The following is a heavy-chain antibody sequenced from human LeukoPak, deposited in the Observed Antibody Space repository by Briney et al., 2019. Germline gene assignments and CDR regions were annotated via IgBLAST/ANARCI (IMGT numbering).Heavy chain of an antibody. CDR2: ISDDGSNK. V-gene: IGHV3-30*18. CDR3: AKDRYSSGWYSDFDY. D-gene: IGHD6-19*01. Sequence: GGSLRLSCAASGFTFSNYAMHWVRQAPGKGLEWVAVISDDGSNKYYGDSVKGRFTISRDNSKNTVYLQMNSLRAEDTAVYYCAKDRYSSGWYSDFDYWGQGTLVTVSS. CDR1: GFTFSNYA. J-gene: IGHJ4*02.